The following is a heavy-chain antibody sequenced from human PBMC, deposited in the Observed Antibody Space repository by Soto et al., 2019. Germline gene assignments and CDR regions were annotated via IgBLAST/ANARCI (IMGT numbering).Heavy chain of an antibody. Sequence: QVQLVQSGAEVKKPGSSVKVSCKASGGTFSSYAISWVRQAPGQGLEWMGGIIPIFGTANYAQKFQGRVTITADESTSTAYMELSSLRSEDTAVYYCARDKGRCGGCQGTYNWFDPWGQGTLVTVSS. D-gene: IGHD6-19*01. CDR2: IIPIFGTA. J-gene: IGHJ5*02. CDR3: ARDKGRCGGCQGTYNWFDP. CDR1: GGTFSSYA. V-gene: IGHV1-69*01.